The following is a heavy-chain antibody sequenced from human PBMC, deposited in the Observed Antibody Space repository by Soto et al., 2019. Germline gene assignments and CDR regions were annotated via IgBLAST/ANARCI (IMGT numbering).Heavy chain of an antibody. D-gene: IGHD3-22*01. CDR3: ARVPMIVEVSRSGMDV. J-gene: IGHJ6*02. CDR1: GFTFSSYA. Sequence: PGGSLRLSCAASGFTFSSYAMHWVRQAPGKGLEWVAVISYDGSNKYYADSVKGRFTISRDNSKNTLYLQMNSLRAEDTAVYYCARVPMIVEVSRSGMDVWGQGTTVTVSS. CDR2: ISYDGSNK. V-gene: IGHV3-30-3*01.